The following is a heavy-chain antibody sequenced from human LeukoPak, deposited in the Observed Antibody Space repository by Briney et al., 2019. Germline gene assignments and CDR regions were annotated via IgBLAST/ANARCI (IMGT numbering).Heavy chain of an antibody. D-gene: IGHD6-19*01. V-gene: IGHV3-23*01. CDR1: GFTFSSYA. J-gene: IGHJ4*02. CDR2: ISGSGGST. CDR3: AKRPGYSSGWYYFDY. Sequence: GGSLRLSCAASGFTFSSYAMSWVRQAQGKGLEWVSAISGSGGSTYYADSVKGRFTISRDNSKNTLYLQMNSLRAEDTAVYYCAKRPGYSSGWYYFDYWGQGTLVTVSS.